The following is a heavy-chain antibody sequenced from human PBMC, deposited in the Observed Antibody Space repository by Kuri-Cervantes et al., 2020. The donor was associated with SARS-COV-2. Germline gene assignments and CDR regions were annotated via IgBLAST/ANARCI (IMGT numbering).Heavy chain of an antibody. Sequence: GESLKISCAASGFTVSSNYMSWVRQAPGKGLEWVSVIYSCGSTYYADSVKGRFTISRDNSKNTLYLQMNSLRAEDTAVYYCARKGYYGSGSMDVWGKGTTVTVSS. CDR2: IYSCGST. D-gene: IGHD3-10*01. CDR3: ARKGYYGSGSMDV. J-gene: IGHJ6*03. CDR1: GFTVSSNY. V-gene: IGHV3-66*03.